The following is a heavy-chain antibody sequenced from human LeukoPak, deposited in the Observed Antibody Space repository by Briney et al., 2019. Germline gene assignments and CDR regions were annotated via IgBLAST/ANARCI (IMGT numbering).Heavy chain of an antibody. CDR2: ISGTGGST. J-gene: IGHJ4*02. D-gene: IGHD3-22*01. CDR3: AKFQANYYDSSGYGCFDY. Sequence: GGSLRLSCAASEFTFSRYAMSWVRQAPGKGLEWVSPISGTGGSTYYADSVKGRFTISRDNSKNTMYLQMNSLRAEDTAVYYCAKFQANYYDSSGYGCFDYWGQGTLVTVSS. CDR1: EFTFSRYA. V-gene: IGHV3-23*01.